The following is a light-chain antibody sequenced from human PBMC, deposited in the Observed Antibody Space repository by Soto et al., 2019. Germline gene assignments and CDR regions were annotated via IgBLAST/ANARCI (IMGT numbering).Light chain of an antibody. V-gene: IGKV3-15*01. J-gene: IGKJ1*01. CDR2: GAS. Sequence: EIVMTQSPATLSVLHGESATLSYRASQSGSSNLAWYQQKPGQAPRLLIYGASTRATGIPARFSGSGSGTEFTLTISGLQSEDSGVYFCHEYNTWPWTFGQGTKVDIK. CDR3: HEYNTWPWT. CDR1: QSGSSN.